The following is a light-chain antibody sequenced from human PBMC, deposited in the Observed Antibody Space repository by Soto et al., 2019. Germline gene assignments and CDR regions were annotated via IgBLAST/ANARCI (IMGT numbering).Light chain of an antibody. CDR2: GAS. Sequence: EIVLTQSPGTLSLSPGERATLSCRASQSVSSSYLAWYQQKPGQAPRLLIYGASSRATGIPDRFSGSGPGTDFTLTISRLEPEDFAVYYCQQYGSSPPNFGGGTKVEIK. V-gene: IGKV3-20*01. J-gene: IGKJ4*01. CDR1: QSVSSSY. CDR3: QQYGSSPPN.